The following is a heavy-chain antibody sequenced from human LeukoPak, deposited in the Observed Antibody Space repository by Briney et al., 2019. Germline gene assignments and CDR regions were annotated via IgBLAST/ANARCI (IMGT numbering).Heavy chain of an antibody. CDR1: GFTFSHYG. CDR2: IWHDGSNK. CDR3: ARFGYGGKVDY. J-gene: IGHJ4*02. V-gene: IGHV3-33*01. D-gene: IGHD4-23*01. Sequence: GGSLRLSCAASGFTFSHYGMLWVRQAPGKGLEWVAVIWHDGSNKFYADSVKGRLTISRDNSKNSLFLQMNSLRAEDTALYYCARFGYGGKVDYWGQGTLVTVSS.